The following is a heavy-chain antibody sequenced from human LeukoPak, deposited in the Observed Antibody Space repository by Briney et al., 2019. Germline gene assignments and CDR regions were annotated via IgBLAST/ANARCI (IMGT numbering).Heavy chain of an antibody. D-gene: IGHD3-16*02. V-gene: IGHV3-9*01. CDR3: AKDTYYDYVWGSYPLDY. Sequence: GRSLRLSCAASGFTFDDYAMHWVRQAPGKGLEWVSGISWNSGSIGYADSVKGRFTISRDNAKNSLYLQMNSLRAEDTAVYYCAKDTYYDYVWGSYPLDYWGQGTLVTVSS. J-gene: IGHJ4*02. CDR2: ISWNSGSI. CDR1: GFTFDDYA.